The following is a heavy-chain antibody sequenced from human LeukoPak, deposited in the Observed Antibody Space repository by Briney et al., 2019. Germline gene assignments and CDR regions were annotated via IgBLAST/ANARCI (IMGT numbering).Heavy chain of an antibody. V-gene: IGHV3-7*03. J-gene: IGHJ4*02. Sequence: GGSLRLSCAASGFTFSSHWMDWVRQAPGKGLEWVANIKQDGSESYYLDSVKGRFTISRDNSKNTLYLQMNSLRAEDTAVYYCAKELVTAGADYWGQGTLVTVSS. D-gene: IGHD5-18*01. CDR1: GFTFSSHW. CDR2: IKQDGSES. CDR3: AKELVTAGADY.